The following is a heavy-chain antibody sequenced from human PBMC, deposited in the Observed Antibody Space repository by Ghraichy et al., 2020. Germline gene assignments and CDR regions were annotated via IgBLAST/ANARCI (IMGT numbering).Heavy chain of an antibody. CDR2: IYDSGSA. Sequence: SETLSLTCTVSGGSIRTFYWSWIRQPPGKGLEWIGYIYDSGSATYNPSLKSRVTISIDTSNNQFSLRLSSVTAADTAVYYCARDYFDNCGSYYFGNWGQGTLVTVSS. V-gene: IGHV4-59*01. CDR3: ARDYFDNCGSYYFGN. J-gene: IGHJ4*02. CDR1: GGSIRTFY. D-gene: IGHD3-3*01.